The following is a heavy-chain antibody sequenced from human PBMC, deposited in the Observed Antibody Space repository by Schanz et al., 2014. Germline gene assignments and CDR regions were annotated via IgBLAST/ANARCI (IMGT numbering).Heavy chain of an antibody. Sequence: DVHLLESGGGLVQPGGSLRLSCAASEFTFSTDAMSWVRQAPGKGLEWVSAISGSGGSTYYADSVKGRFTISRDNSKNTLYLQMNSLRAEDTAVYYCAKVRYSSGWRGDYFDEWGQGTLVTVSS. CDR2: ISGSGGST. D-gene: IGHD6-25*01. V-gene: IGHV3-23*01. J-gene: IGHJ4*02. CDR3: AKVRYSSGWRGDYFDE. CDR1: EFTFSTDA.